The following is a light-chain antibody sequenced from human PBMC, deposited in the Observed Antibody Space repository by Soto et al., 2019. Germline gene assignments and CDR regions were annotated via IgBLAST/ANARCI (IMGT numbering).Light chain of an antibody. CDR1: SSNIGANYD. J-gene: IGLJ3*02. Sequence: QSVLTQPPSVSGAPGQRVTISCTGSSSNIGANYDVHWYQQRPGTAPKLLIFGNSNRPSGVPDRFSGSRSASSASLAVIGLQAEDEADYYCQSYDIRLSAWVFGGGTKLTVL. V-gene: IGLV1-40*01. CDR2: GNS. CDR3: QSYDIRLSAWV.